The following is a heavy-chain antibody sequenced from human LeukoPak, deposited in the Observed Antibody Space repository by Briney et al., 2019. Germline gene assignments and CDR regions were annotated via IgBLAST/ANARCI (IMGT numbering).Heavy chain of an antibody. CDR1: GGTFSRYA. D-gene: IGHD6-6*01. CDR2: IIPIFGIA. V-gene: IGHV1-69*04. CDR3: ARAGSSLVWFDP. Sequence: GASVKVSCKASGGTFSRYAISWERQAPGQGLEWMGRIIPIFGIANYAQKFQGRVTITADKSTSTAYMELSSLRSEDTAVYYFARAGSSLVWFDPWGQGTLVTVSS. J-gene: IGHJ5*02.